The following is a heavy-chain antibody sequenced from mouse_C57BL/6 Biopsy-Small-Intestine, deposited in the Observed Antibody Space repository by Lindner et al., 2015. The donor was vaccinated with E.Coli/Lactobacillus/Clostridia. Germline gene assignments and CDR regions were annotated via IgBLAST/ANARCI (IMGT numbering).Heavy chain of an antibody. D-gene: IGHD2-3*01. CDR2: IDPENGDT. J-gene: IGHJ2*01. CDR3: TTRWLLRPDY. Sequence: VQLQESGAXLVRPGASVKLSCTASGFNIKDDYMHWVKQRPEQGLEWIGWIDPENGDTEYASKFQGKATITADTSSNTAYLQLSSLTSEDTAVYYCTTRWLLRPDYWGQGTTLTVSS. V-gene: IGHV14-4*01. CDR1: GFNIKDDY.